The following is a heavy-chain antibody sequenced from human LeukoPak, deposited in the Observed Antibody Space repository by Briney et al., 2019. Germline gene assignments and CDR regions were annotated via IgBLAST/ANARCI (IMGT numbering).Heavy chain of an antibody. CDR3: AGGWLPDKNDF. D-gene: IGHD5-24*01. V-gene: IGHV4-59*01. J-gene: IGHJ4*02. CDR2: IYYSGTT. Sequence: SETLSLTCTVSGGSISSYYWSWIRQPPGKGLEWIGYIYYSGTTYYNPSLTSRVTISMDTSKNQFSLRLTSVTAADTAVYYCAGGWLPDKNDFWGQGTLVTVSA. CDR1: GGSISSYY.